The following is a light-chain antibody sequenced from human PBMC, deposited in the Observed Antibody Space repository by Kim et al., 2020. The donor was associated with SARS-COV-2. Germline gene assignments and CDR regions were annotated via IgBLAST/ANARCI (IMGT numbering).Light chain of an antibody. CDR2: DAS. CDR3: QHYDDLPALT. V-gene: IGKV1-33*01. J-gene: IGKJ4*01. CDR1: QDISNY. Sequence: SGGDRVTITCQASQDISNYLNWYQQKPGKAPKLLIYDASNLETGVPSRFSGSGSGTDFTFTISSLQPEDIATYYCQHYDDLPALTFGGGTKVDIK.